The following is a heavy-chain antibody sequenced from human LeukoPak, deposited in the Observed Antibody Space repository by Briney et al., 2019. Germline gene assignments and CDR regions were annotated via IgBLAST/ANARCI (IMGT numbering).Heavy chain of an antibody. CDR3: ARDPLYYDTPTW. CDR1: GGSLSSYY. V-gene: IGHV4-59*12. J-gene: IGHJ4*02. Sequence: SETLSLTCTVSGGSLSSYYWSWIRQPPGKGLEWIGYIYYSGSTNYNPSLKSRVTISVDTSKNQFSLKLSSVTAADTAVYYCARDPLYYDTPTWWGQGTLVTVSS. CDR2: IYYSGST. D-gene: IGHD3-22*01.